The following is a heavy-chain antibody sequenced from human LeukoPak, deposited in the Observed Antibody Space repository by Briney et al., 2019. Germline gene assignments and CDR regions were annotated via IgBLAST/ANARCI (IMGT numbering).Heavy chain of an antibody. CDR2: IDSSGGT. CDR3: ARESFGPGRYYHMDV. J-gene: IGHJ6*03. CDR1: GFTFSSYD. D-gene: IGHD3-10*01. Sequence: GGSLRLSCVASGFTFSSYDMHWVCQPPGKGLEWVSAIDSSGGTYSPGSVKGRFSISRDDAKNSLYLQMNSLRAGDTAVYYCARESFGPGRYYHMDVWGKGTTVTVSS. V-gene: IGHV3-13*01.